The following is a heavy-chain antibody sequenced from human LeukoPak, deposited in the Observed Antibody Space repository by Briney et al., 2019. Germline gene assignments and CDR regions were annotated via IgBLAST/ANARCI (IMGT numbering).Heavy chain of an antibody. J-gene: IGHJ4*02. CDR1: GGSISSYY. CDR3: ARESKSYDGSGYYHDS. D-gene: IGHD3-22*01. Sequence: SETLSLTCTVSGGSISSYYWSWIRQPAGKGLEWIGRIYTSGSTDYNPSLKSRVTMSVDTSKSQFSLKPWSVTAADTAVYYCARESKSYDGSGYYHDSWGQGTLVTVSS. CDR2: IYTSGST. V-gene: IGHV4-4*07.